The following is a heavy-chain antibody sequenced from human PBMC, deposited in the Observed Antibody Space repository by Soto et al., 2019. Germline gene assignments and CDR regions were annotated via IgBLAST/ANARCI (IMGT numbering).Heavy chain of an antibody. J-gene: IGHJ4*02. CDR2: ISYDGSNK. CDR1: GFTFSSYG. V-gene: IGHV3-30*18. D-gene: IGHD3-10*01. Sequence: QVQLVESGGGVVQPGRSLRLSCAASGFTFSSYGMHWVRQAPGMGLEWVAVISYDGSNKYYADSVKGRFTISRDNSKNALYLQMNSRRAEDTAVYYCGKGVLLWFGELSSGVGNDFDYWGQGTLVTVSS. CDR3: GKGVLLWFGELSSGVGNDFDY.